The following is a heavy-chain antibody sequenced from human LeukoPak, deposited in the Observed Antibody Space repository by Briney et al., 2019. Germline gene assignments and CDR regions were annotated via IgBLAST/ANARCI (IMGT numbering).Heavy chain of an antibody. V-gene: IGHV1-18*01. CDR2: ISAYNGNT. J-gene: IGHJ4*02. Sequence: ASVKVSCKASGYTFTSYGISWVRQAPGQGLEWMGWISAYNGNTNYAQKLQGRVTMTTDTSTSIAYMELRRLRSDDTAVYYCAGGEGGSYERAFDYWGQGTLVTVSS. D-gene: IGHD1-26*01. CDR3: AGGEGGSYERAFDY. CDR1: GYTFTSYG.